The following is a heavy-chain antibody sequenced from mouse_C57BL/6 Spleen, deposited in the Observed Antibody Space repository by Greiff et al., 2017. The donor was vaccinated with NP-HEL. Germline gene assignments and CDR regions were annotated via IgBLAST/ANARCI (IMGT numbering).Heavy chain of an antibody. D-gene: IGHD1-1*01. J-gene: IGHJ2*01. CDR3: ARSDYGSSYYFDY. CDR1: GYTFTSYD. CDR2: IYPRDGSP. Sequence: QVQLQQSGPELVKPGASVKLSCKASGYTFTSYDINWVKQRPGQGLEWIGWIYPRDGSPKYNEKFKGKATLTVDTSSSTAYMELHSLTSEDSAVYFCARSDYGSSYYFDYWGQGTTLTVSS. V-gene: IGHV1-85*01.